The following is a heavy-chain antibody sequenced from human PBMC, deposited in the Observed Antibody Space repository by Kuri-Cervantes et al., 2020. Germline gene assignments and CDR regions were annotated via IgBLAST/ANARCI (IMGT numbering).Heavy chain of an antibody. Sequence: SETLSLTCTVSGGSISSYYWSWIRQPPGKGLEWIGYIYYSGSTNYNPSLKSRVTISVDTSKNQFSLKLSSVTAADTAVYYCARDRGVGDYVDYWGQGTLVTVSS. CDR3: ARDRGVGDYVDY. D-gene: IGHD3-10*01. CDR2: IYYSGST. CDR1: GGSISSYY. V-gene: IGHV4-59*01. J-gene: IGHJ4*02.